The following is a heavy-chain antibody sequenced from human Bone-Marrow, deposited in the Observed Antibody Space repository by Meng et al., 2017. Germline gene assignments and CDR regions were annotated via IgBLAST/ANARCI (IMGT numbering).Heavy chain of an antibody. CDR3: AREASPEYYFDY. CDR2: IYYSGST. CDR1: GGSISSGGYY. J-gene: IGHJ4*02. V-gene: IGHV4-31*01. D-gene: IGHD1-14*01. Sequence: ESGPGLGKPSQTLSLTCTVSGGSISSGGYYWSWIRQHPGKGLEWIGYIYYSGSTYYNPSLKSLVTISVDTSKNQFSLKLSSVTAADTAVYYCAREASPEYYFDYWGQGTLVTVSS.